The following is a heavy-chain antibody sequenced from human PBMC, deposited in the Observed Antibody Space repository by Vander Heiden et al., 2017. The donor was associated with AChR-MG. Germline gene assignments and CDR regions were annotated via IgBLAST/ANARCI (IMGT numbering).Heavy chain of an antibody. Sequence: EVQLVESGGGLVQPGRSLRLSCAASGFTFDDYAMHWVRQAPGKGLEWVSGISWNSGSIGYADSVRGRFTISRDNAKNSLYLQMNSPRAEDTALYYCAKDISRMTTVSLFDYWGQGTLVTVSS. CDR1: GFTFDDYA. D-gene: IGHD4-17*01. CDR2: ISWNSGSI. J-gene: IGHJ4*02. CDR3: AKDISRMTTVSLFDY. V-gene: IGHV3-9*01.